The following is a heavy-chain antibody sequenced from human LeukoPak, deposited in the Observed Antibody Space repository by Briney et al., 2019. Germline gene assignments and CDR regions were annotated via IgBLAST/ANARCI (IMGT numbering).Heavy chain of an antibody. CDR3: ARGYCSGGSCYSDY. Sequence: TSETLSLTCTVSGGSISSYYWSWIRQPPGKGLEWIGYIYYSGSTNYNPSPKSRVTISVDTSKNQFSLKLSSVTAADTAVYYCARGYCSGGSCYSDYWGQGTLVTVSS. CDR2: IYYSGST. V-gene: IGHV4-59*01. D-gene: IGHD2-15*01. CDR1: GGSISSYY. J-gene: IGHJ4*02.